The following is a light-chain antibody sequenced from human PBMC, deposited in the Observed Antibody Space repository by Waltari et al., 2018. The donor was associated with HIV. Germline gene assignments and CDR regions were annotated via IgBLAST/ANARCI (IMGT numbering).Light chain of an antibody. V-gene: IGLV2-14*03. CDR3: SSYTSSSTRV. J-gene: IGLJ1*01. CDR1: SSDVGGYNY. CDR2: DVS. Sequence: QSALPQPASVSGSPGQSITISCTGPSSDVGGYNYVSWYQQHPGKAPKLMIYDVSNRPSGVSNRFSGSKSGNTASLTISGLQAEDEADYYCSSYTSSSTRVFGTGTKVTVL.